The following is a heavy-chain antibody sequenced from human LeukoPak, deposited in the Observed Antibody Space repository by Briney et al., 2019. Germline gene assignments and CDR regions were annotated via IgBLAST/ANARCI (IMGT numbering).Heavy chain of an antibody. CDR3: ARVVAVASNLDY. J-gene: IGHJ4*02. D-gene: IGHD6-19*01. V-gene: IGHV1-18*01. CDR2: ISAYNGNT. Sequence: ASVKVSCKASGYTFTSCGISWVRQAPGQGLEWMGWISAYNGNTNYAQKFQGRVTMTRDTSISTAYMELSRLRSDDTAVYYCARVVAVASNLDYWGQGTLVTVSS. CDR1: GYTFTSCG.